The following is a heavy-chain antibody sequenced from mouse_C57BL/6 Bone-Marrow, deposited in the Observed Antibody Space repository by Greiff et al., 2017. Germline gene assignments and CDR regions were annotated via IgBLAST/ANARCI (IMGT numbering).Heavy chain of an antibody. CDR2: INPNNGGT. J-gene: IGHJ3*01. CDR1: GYTFTDYN. V-gene: IGHV1-18*01. CDR3: ATEGSYGWFAY. D-gene: IGHD1-1*02. Sequence: EVKLQESGPELVKPGASVKIPCKASGYTFTDYNMDWVKQSHGKSLEWIGDINPNNGGTIYNQKFKGKATLTVDKSSSTAYMELRSLTSEDTAVYYCATEGSYGWFAYWGQGTLVTVSA.